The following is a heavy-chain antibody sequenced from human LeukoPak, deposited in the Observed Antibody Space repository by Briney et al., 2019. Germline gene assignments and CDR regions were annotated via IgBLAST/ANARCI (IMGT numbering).Heavy chain of an antibody. CDR3: ARDLNPYGSGSYPCYGMDV. CDR2: TYYRSKWYN. D-gene: IGHD3-10*01. Sequence: SQTLSLTCAISGGGVSTNTTAWNWIRQSPSRGLEWLGRTYYRSKWYNDYAVSVKSRITINPDTSKNQFSLQLNSVTPEDTAVYYCARDLNPYGSGSYPCYGMDVWGQGTPVTVSS. CDR1: GGGVSTNTTA. V-gene: IGHV6-1*01. J-gene: IGHJ6*02.